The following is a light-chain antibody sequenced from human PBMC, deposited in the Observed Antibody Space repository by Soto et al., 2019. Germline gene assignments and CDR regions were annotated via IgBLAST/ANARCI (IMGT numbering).Light chain of an antibody. CDR3: QQYKNWPPLT. Sequence: EIVMTQSPATLSVSPGERVTLSCRASQSVSSNLAWYQQKPGQAPRLLIYGAFTRATGIPARFSGSGSGTEFTPTISSLQSEDFAVYYCQQYKNWPPLTFGGGTKVEIK. CDR1: QSVSSN. V-gene: IGKV3-15*01. CDR2: GAF. J-gene: IGKJ4*01.